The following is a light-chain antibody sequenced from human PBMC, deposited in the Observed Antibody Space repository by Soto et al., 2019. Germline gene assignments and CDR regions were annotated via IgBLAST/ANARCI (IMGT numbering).Light chain of an antibody. V-gene: IGLV2-8*01. J-gene: IGLJ2*01. CDR3: SSFAGRNNVV. CDR2: EVT. Sequence: QSALTQPPSASGSPGQSVTISCTGTSSDVGGYNYVSWYQHHPGKAPKLMIYEVTKRPSGVPDRFSSSKSGNTASPTVSGLQTEDEADYYCSSFAGRNNVVFGGGTKLTVL. CDR1: SSDVGGYNY.